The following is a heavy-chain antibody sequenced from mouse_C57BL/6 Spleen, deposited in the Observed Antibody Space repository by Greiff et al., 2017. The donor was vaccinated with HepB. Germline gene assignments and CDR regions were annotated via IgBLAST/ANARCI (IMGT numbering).Heavy chain of an antibody. CDR3: ARTGSNYEYYYAMDY. V-gene: IGHV1-50*01. Sequence: QVQLQQSGAELVKPGASVKLSCKASGYTFTSYWMQWVKQRPGQGLEWIGEIDPSDSYTNYNQKFKGKATLTVDTSSSTAYMQLSSLTSEDSAVYYCARTGSNYEYYYAMDYWGQGTSVTVSS. CDR1: GYTFTSYW. D-gene: IGHD2-5*01. J-gene: IGHJ4*01. CDR2: IDPSDSYT.